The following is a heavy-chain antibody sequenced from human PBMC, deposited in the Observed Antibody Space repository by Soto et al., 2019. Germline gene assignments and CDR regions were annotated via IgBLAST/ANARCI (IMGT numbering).Heavy chain of an antibody. D-gene: IGHD1-1*01. Sequence: SETLSLTCTVSCGSISSSSYYWGWIRQPPGKGLEWIGSIYYSGSTYYNPSLKSRVTISVETSKNQFSLKLSSVTAADTAVYYCARRIRTWYNYYYYGMDVWGQGPTVTVSS. CDR2: IYYSGST. V-gene: IGHV4-39*01. J-gene: IGHJ6*02. CDR3: ARRIRTWYNYYYYGMDV. CDR1: CGSISSSSYY.